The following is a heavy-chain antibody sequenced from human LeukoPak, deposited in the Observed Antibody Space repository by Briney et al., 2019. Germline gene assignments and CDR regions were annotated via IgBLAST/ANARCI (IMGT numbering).Heavy chain of an antibody. Sequence: GGSLRLSCAASGLTFANARMNWVRQAPGKGLEWVGRIKGKPDGGTADYAASVMARFIISRDDSKNTVYLQMNSLGEEDSGLYFCSTDRDWGQGTLVAVSS. D-gene: IGHD5-24*01. CDR2: IKGKPDGGTA. CDR1: GLTFANAR. CDR3: STDRD. J-gene: IGHJ4*02. V-gene: IGHV3-15*05.